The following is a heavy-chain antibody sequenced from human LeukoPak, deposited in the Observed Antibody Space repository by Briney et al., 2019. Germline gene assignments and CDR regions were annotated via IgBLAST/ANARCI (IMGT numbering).Heavy chain of an antibody. Sequence: SVKVSCKASGGTFSSYAVSWVRQAPGQGLEWMGRIIPILGIANYAQKFQGRVTITADKSTSTAYMELSSLRSEDTAVYYCARPARRYYDFWSGSPDWFDPWGQGTLVTVSS. V-gene: IGHV1-69*04. D-gene: IGHD3-3*01. CDR2: IIPILGIA. J-gene: IGHJ5*02. CDR1: GGTFSSYA. CDR3: ARPARRYYDFWSGSPDWFDP.